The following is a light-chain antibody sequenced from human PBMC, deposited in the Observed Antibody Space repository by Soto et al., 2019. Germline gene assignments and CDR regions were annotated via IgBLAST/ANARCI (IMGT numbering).Light chain of an antibody. CDR3: QQYENLPRFI. CDR1: QGITNR. V-gene: IGKV1-33*01. Sequence: DIQMTQSPSSVSASVGDRVTITCRASQGITNRLAWYQQKPGKAPRLLIYEASSLETGVSSRFSGSGSGTDFTFTISSLQPEDIATYFCQQYENLPRFIFGPGTKVDIK. J-gene: IGKJ3*01. CDR2: EAS.